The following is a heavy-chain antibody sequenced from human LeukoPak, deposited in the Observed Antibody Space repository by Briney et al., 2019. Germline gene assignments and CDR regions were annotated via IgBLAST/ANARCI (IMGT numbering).Heavy chain of an antibody. D-gene: IGHD3-10*01. CDR3: ARAGGSGSYHTRYYYYMDV. J-gene: IGHJ6*03. CDR2: ISSSSSYI. CDR1: GFTFSSYS. V-gene: IGHV3-21*01. Sequence: PGGSLRLSCAASGFTFSSYSMNWVRQAPGKGLEWVSSISSSSSYIYYADSVKGRFTISRDNAKNSLYLQMNSLRAEDTAVYYCARAGGSGSYHTRYYYYMDVWGKGTTVTVSS.